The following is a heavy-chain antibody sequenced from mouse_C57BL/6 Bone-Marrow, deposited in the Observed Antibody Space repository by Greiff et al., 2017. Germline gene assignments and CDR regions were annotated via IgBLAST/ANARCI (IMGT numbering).Heavy chain of an antibody. V-gene: IGHV1-80*01. D-gene: IGHD2-3*01. J-gene: IGHJ4*01. CDR1: GYAFSSYW. CDR2: IYPGDGDT. Sequence: VQLQQSGAELVKPGASVKISCKASGYAFSSYWMNWLKQRPGKGLEWIGQIYPGDGDTNYNGKFKGKATLTADKSSSTAYMQLSSLTSEDSAVYFCAWDGYWYYAMDYWGQGTSVTVSS. CDR3: AWDGYWYYAMDY.